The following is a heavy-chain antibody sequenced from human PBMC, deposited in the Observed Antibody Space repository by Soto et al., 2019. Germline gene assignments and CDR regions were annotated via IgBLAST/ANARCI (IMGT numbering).Heavy chain of an antibody. CDR3: ARLYDQADGWFDP. J-gene: IGHJ5*02. Sequence: VASVKVSCKASGYTFTSYAMHWVRQAPGQRLEWMGWINAGNGNTKYSQKFQGRVTITRDTSASTAYMELSSLRSEDTAVYYCARLYDQADGWFDPWGQGTLVTVSS. CDR1: GYTFTSYA. V-gene: IGHV1-3*01. CDR2: INAGNGNT. D-gene: IGHD5-12*01.